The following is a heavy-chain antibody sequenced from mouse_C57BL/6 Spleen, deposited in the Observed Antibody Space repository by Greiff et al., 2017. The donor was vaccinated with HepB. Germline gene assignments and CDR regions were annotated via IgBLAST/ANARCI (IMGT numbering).Heavy chain of an antibody. CDR1: GYTFTSYW. CDR2: IDPNSGGT. Sequence: QVQLQQSGAELVKPGASVKLSCKASGYTFTSYWMHWVKQRPGRGLEWIGWIDPNSGGTKYNEKFKSKATLTVDKPSSTAYMQLSSLTSEDSAVYYCARLWLLQHAMDYWGQGTSVTVSS. D-gene: IGHD2-3*01. CDR3: ARLWLLQHAMDY. V-gene: IGHV1-72*01. J-gene: IGHJ4*01.